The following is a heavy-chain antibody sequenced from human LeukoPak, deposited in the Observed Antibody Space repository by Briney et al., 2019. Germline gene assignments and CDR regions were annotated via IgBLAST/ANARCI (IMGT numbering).Heavy chain of an antibody. J-gene: IGHJ4*02. V-gene: IGHV3-74*01. D-gene: IGHD6-13*01. CDR1: GFSFSRYW. CDR2: INGDGSST. Sequence: GGSLRLSCAASGFSFSRYWEHWGRHAPGRGLGWVSHINGDGSSTSYTDTLKGRFTISTDNTRNTQCLHKNSLRAEATAVYYCARDSGRWYVGYGGQGTVVSVSS. CDR3: ARDSGRWYVGY.